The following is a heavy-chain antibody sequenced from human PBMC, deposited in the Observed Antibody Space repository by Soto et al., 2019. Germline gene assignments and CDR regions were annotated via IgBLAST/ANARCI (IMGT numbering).Heavy chain of an antibody. Sequence: QVQLVQSGAEVKKPGASVKVSCKTSGYTFTSYHITWVRQAPGPGLEWMGWISAYNTNTNYAQKFQGRVTMTTDTLTRTAYMELRSLRSVDTAVYYCARDTPPTDFWGQGTLVTVPS. CDR2: ISAYNTNT. J-gene: IGHJ4*02. V-gene: IGHV1-18*01. CDR3: ARDTPPTDF. CDR1: GYTFTSYH.